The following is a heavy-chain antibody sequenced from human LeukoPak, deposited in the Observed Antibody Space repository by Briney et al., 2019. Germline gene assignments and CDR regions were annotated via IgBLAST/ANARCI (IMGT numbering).Heavy chain of an antibody. D-gene: IGHD1-1*01. J-gene: IGHJ3*02. Sequence: SETLSLTCTVSGGSISSYYWSWIRQPPGKGLEWIGYIYYTGSTYYNPSLKSRVTISADTSKNQLSLKLSSVTAADTAVYYCAREGPRGGGNWAHDAFDMWGQGTMVTVSS. CDR3: AREGPRGGGNWAHDAFDM. CDR2: IYYTGST. CDR1: GGSISSYY. V-gene: IGHV4-59*01.